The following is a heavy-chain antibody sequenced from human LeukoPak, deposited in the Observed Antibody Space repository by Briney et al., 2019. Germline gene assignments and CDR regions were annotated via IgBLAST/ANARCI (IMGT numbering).Heavy chain of an antibody. J-gene: IGHJ3*02. Sequence: SETLSLTCTVSGGSISGGSYYWSWIRQPAGKGLEWIGRIYTSGSTNYNPSLKSRVTISVDTSKNQFSLKLSSVTAADTAVYYCATEIAAYNAFDIWGQGTMVTVSS. D-gene: IGHD6-13*01. CDR3: ATEIAAYNAFDI. CDR1: GGSISGGSYY. CDR2: IYTSGST. V-gene: IGHV4-61*02.